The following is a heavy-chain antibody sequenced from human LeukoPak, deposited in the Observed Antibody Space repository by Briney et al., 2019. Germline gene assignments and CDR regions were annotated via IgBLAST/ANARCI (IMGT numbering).Heavy chain of an antibody. CDR3: ARKSTVTTGVDY. CDR1: GYTFTSYY. J-gene: IGHJ4*02. D-gene: IGHD4-17*01. CDR2: TNPSGGST. Sequence: ASVKVSCKASGYTFTSYYMHWVRQAPGQGLEWMGITNPSGGSTSYAQKFQGRVTMTRDTSTSTVYMELSSLRSEDTAVYYCARKSTVTTGVDYWGQGTLVTVSS. V-gene: IGHV1-46*01.